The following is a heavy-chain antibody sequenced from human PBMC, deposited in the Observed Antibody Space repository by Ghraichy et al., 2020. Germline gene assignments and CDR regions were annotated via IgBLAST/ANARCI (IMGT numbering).Heavy chain of an antibody. CDR3: AKEYYYVFYLDN. V-gene: IGHV3-23*01. J-gene: IGHJ4*02. CDR1: GFTFSSYA. Sequence: GGSLRLSCAASGFTFSSYAMSWVRQAPGKGLEWVSTISGSGGSTYYADSVKGRFTISRDNSKDTLYLQMDSLRAEDTAVYYCAKEYYYVFYLDNWGQGTLLTVSS. D-gene: IGHD3-10*02. CDR2: ISGSGGST.